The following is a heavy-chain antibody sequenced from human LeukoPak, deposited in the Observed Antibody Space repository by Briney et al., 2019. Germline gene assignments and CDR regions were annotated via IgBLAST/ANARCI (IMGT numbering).Heavy chain of an antibody. Sequence: GGSLRLSCAASGFTFSSYAMSWVRQAPGKGLEWVSAISGSGGGTYYADSVRGRFTISRDNSKNTLYLQMNSLRAEDTAVYYCARTRATTTVTIRAAFDIWGQGTMVTVSS. CDR2: ISGSGGGT. D-gene: IGHD4-17*01. CDR1: GFTFSSYA. V-gene: IGHV3-23*01. CDR3: ARTRATTTVTIRAAFDI. J-gene: IGHJ3*02.